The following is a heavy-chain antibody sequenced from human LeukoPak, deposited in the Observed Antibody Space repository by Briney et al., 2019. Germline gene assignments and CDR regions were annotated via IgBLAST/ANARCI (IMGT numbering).Heavy chain of an antibody. CDR3: TGVRSDTGRDACLEY. D-gene: IGHD5-18*01. V-gene: IGHV3-7*03. CDR1: GFIFSNFW. CDR2: IKKDGSEK. J-gene: IGHJ4*02. Sequence: GGSLRLSCVASGFIFSNFWMSWVRQAPGKGLEWVANIKKDGSEKHYVDFVKGRFTISRDNAKNSLYQQMSSLRGEDKAVYYCTGVRSDTGRDACLEYWGQGTLVTVSS.